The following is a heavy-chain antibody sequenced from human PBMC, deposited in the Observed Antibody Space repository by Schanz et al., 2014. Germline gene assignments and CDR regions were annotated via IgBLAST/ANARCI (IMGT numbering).Heavy chain of an antibody. CDR2: ISSKGDMT. CDR1: GFTFSSYA. J-gene: IGHJ4*02. V-gene: IGHV3-64*01. D-gene: IGHD3-16*02. Sequence: VRLVESGGGVVQPGRSLRLSCAASGFTFSSYALHWVRQAPGKGLEYVSSISSKGDMTFYGNSVKGRFTISRDNSKNTLYLQLGSLSAEDTAVYFCARDNRYYLFDYWGQGALVTVSS. CDR3: ARDNRYYLFDY.